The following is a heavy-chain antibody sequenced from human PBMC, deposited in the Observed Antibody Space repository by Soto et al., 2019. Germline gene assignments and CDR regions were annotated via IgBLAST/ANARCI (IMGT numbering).Heavy chain of an antibody. CDR3: AITPNGYCSGGSCSGWFDP. V-gene: IGHV1-8*01. J-gene: IGHJ5*02. Sequence: QVQLVQSGAEVKKPGASVKVSCKASGYTFTSYDINWVRQATGQGLEWMGWMNPNSGNTGYAQKFQGRVTMTRNTSISTAYMELSSLRSEDTAVYYCAITPNGYCSGGSCSGWFDPWGQGTLVTVSS. D-gene: IGHD2-15*01. CDR2: MNPNSGNT. CDR1: GYTFTSYD.